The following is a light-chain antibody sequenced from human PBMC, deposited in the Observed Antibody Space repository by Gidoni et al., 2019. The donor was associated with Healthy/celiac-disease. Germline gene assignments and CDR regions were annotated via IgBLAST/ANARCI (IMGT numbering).Light chain of an antibody. CDR3: NSRDSSGNHIAV. CDR2: GKN. Sequence: SYELTQDPAVSFAWGQTVRITCQGDSLRSYYASWYQQKPGQAPVLVIYGKNNRPSGIPDRFSGSSSGNTASLTITGAQAEDEADYYCNSRDSSGNHIAVFGGGTKLTVL. CDR1: SLRSYY. J-gene: IGLJ3*02. V-gene: IGLV3-19*01.